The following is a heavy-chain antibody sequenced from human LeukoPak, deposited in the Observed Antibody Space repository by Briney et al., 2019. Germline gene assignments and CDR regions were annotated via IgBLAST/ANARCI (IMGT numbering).Heavy chain of an antibody. CDR2: IYYSGST. CDR3: ARHTVIVGATGRTGYFDY. CDR1: GGSISSSSYY. D-gene: IGHD1-26*01. V-gene: IGHV4-39*01. J-gene: IGHJ4*02. Sequence: NSSETLSLTCTVSGGSISSSSYYWGWIRQPPGKGLEWIGSIYYSGSTYSNPSLKSRGTISVDTSKNQFSLKLSSVTAADTAVYYCARHTVIVGATGRTGYFDYWGQGTLVTVSS.